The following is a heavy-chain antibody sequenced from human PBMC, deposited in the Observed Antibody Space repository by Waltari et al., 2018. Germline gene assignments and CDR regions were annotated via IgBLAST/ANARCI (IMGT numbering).Heavy chain of an antibody. V-gene: IGHV4-4*09. CDR3: ARELRAVAGYYFDY. Sequence: QVQLQESGPGLVKPSETLSLTCTVSGGSISSYYWRWIRQPPGKGLEWIGYIYTSGSTNYNPSLKSRVTISVDTSKNQFSLKLSSVTAADTAVYYCARELRAVAGYYFDYWGQGTLVTVSS. J-gene: IGHJ4*02. CDR1: GGSISSYY. CDR2: IYTSGST. D-gene: IGHD6-19*01.